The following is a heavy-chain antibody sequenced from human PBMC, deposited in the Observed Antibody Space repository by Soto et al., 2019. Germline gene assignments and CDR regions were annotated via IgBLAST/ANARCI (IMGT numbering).Heavy chain of an antibody. V-gene: IGHV1-18*01. CDR1: GYTFSMSG. CDR2: ISGYNGKT. J-gene: IGHJ6*02. Sequence: QVQLVQSGAEVKKPGASVKVSCKSSGYTFSMSGISWVRQAPGQGLEWMGWISGYNGKTNYEQKFQASVTMTTDTSTNMAYMVLRSLGSDDTAVYYCAREGPRPYYYSGMDVWGQGTTVTVSS. CDR3: AREGPRPYYYSGMDV.